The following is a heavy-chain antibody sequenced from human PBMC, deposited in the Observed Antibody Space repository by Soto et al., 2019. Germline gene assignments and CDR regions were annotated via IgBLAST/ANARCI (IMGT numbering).Heavy chain of an antibody. CDR1: GGTFSSYT. Sequence: SVKVSCKASGGTFSSYTISWVRQAPGQGLEWMGRIIPILGIANYAQKFQGRVTITADKSTSTAYMELNSLRAEDTAVYYCARVRRGYYVSTAYYYGYFDYWGQGTLVTVSS. D-gene: IGHD3-22*01. J-gene: IGHJ4*02. V-gene: IGHV1-69*02. CDR2: IIPILGIA. CDR3: ARVRRGYYVSTAYYYGYFDY.